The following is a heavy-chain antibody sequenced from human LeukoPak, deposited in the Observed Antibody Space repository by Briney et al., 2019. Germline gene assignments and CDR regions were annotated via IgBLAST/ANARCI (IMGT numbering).Heavy chain of an antibody. D-gene: IGHD5-18*01. V-gene: IGHV3-33*01. J-gene: IGHJ3*02. CDR2: IWYDGSNK. CDR1: GFTFSSYG. CDR3: AREIYSYGYEDAFDI. Sequence: GGSLRLSCAASGFTFSSYGMHWVRQAPGKGLEWVAVIWYDGSNKYYADSVKGRFTISRDNSKNTLYLQMNSLRAEDTAVHYCAREIYSYGYEDAFDIWGQGTMVTVSS.